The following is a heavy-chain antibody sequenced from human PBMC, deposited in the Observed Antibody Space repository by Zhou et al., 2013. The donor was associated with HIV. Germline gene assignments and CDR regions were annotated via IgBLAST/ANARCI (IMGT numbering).Heavy chain of an antibody. CDR3: ARALNFFXDPIGFRYSYYYYMDV. Sequence: QVRLIQSGPAVKKVGASVKVSCKVSGYILSELSVHWVRQVPGKGLEWMGWLNPDSGNTGYAQKFQGRIALSWNSSMNTAYMEVNCLKSEDTAVYYCARALNFFXDPIGFRYSYYYYMDVWGKGTTVTVSS. J-gene: IGHJ6*03. CDR1: GYILSELS. V-gene: IGHV1-8*03. CDR2: LNPDSGNT. D-gene: IGHD1-20*01.